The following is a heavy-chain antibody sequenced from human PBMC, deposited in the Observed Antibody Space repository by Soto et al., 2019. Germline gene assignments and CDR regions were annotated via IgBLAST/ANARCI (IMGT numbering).Heavy chain of an antibody. CDR1: GFTFSKYA. V-gene: IGHV3-23*01. D-gene: IGHD2-15*01. Sequence: EVQLLESGGGLVKPGGSLRLSCAASGFTFSKYAMSWVRLAPGEGLEWVSSISANGGITDYADSVKGRFTISRDNFQNILSLQMDSLRGDDTALYFCAKDKYTDSVRKVWFFDYWGRGTLVTVSS. CDR2: ISANGGIT. CDR3: AKDKYTDSVRKVWFFDY. J-gene: IGHJ2*01.